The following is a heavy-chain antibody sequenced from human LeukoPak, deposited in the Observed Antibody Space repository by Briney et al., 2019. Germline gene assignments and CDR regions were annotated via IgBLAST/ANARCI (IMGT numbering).Heavy chain of an antibody. V-gene: IGHV3-48*03. CDR3: ARALFSTDDWFDY. Sequence: GGSLRLSCAASGFTFSSYEMNWVRQAPGKGLEWVSYISRSGNTIYYADSVKGRFTISRDNAKNSLYLQMHSLRAEDTAVYYCARALFSTDDWFDYWGQGTLVTVSS. J-gene: IGHJ5*01. CDR1: GFTFSSYE. CDR2: ISRSGNTI. D-gene: IGHD3/OR15-3a*01.